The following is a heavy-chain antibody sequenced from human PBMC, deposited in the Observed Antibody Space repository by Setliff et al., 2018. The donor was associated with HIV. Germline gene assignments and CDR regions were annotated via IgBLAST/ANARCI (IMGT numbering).Heavy chain of an antibody. V-gene: IGHV4-38-2*02. CDR2: VHNSAGS. Sequence: SETLSLTCGVSGYSISSGYYWSWIRQPAGRGLEWIGRVHNSAGSNYNPSLKSRVTMSVDTAKNQLSLKLTAVSAADTAVYYCARDRIEVLADSPHDVFDIWGRGIMVTVSS. CDR1: GYSISSGYY. D-gene: IGHD3-22*01. J-gene: IGHJ3*02. CDR3: ARDRIEVLADSPHDVFDI.